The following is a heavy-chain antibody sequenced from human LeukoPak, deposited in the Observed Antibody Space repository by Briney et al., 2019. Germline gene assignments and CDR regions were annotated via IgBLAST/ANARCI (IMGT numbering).Heavy chain of an antibody. CDR1: GFTFSSYG. CDR3: TRTNGARTRYYYYYYMDV. V-gene: IGHV3-33*01. J-gene: IGHJ6*03. CDR2: IWYDGSNK. Sequence: GGSLRLSCAASGFTFSSYGMHWVRQAPGKGLEWVAVIWYDGSNKYYADSVKGRFTISRDNSNNTLYLQMNSLRAEDTAVYYCTRTNGARTRYYYYYYMDVWGKGTTVTVSS. D-gene: IGHD2-8*01.